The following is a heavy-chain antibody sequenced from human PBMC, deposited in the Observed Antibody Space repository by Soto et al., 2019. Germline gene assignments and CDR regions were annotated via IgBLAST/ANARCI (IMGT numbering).Heavy chain of an antibody. Sequence: EVQLLESGGGLVQPGGSLRVSCAASGFTFSSYGMSWVRQAPGKGLEWVSGITGRDGGTYYADSVKGRSTISRDNSKNTLYLQMNSLRPEDTAVYFCAKDDPYRIISDYWGQGTLVTVSS. V-gene: IGHV3-23*01. CDR2: ITGRDGGT. CDR1: GFTFSSYG. D-gene: IGHD3-10*01. CDR3: AKDDPYRIISDY. J-gene: IGHJ4*02.